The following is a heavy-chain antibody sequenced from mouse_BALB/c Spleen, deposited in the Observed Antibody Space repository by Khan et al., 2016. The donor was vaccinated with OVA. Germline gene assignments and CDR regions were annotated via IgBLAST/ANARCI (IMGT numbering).Heavy chain of an antibody. CDR3: ARSLYYSYGYALDC. J-gene: IGHJ4*01. CDR2: ISSTGTT. CDR1: GYSITSDYA. Sequence: EVKLEVSGPGLVKPSQSLSLTCTVTGYSITSDYAWNWIRQFPGNKLEWMGYISSTGTTNYNPSLKSRISITRDTSKNQFFLQLKSVTTEDTATYYCARSLYYSYGYALDCWGRGTSVTVSS. D-gene: IGHD2-14*01. V-gene: IGHV3-2*02.